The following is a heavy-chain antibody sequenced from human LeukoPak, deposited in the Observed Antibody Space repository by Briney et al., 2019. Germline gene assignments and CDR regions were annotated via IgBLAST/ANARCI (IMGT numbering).Heavy chain of an antibody. CDR2: ISYDGSNK. V-gene: IGHV3-30-3*01. CDR3: TTDSGKYDSSGYSAGHY. CDR1: GFTFSSYA. D-gene: IGHD3-22*01. J-gene: IGHJ4*02. Sequence: GGSLRLSCAASGFTFSSYAMHWVRQAPGKGLEWVAVISYDGSNKYYADSVKGRFTISRDNSKNTLYLQMNSLKTEDTAVYYCTTDSGKYDSSGYSAGHYWGQGTLVTVSS.